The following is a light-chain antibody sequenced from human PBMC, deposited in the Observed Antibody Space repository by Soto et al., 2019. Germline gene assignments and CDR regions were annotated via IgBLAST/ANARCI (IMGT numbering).Light chain of an antibody. Sequence: DIQMTQSPSTLSASVGDRVTITCRASQSISSWLAWYQQKPGKAPKLLIYKASSLESGVPSRFSGSGSWTDFSLSISSLQSDDFAIYYCQQYNSSSTCGQGTKVEIK. CDR3: QQYNSSST. V-gene: IGKV1-5*03. CDR2: KAS. J-gene: IGKJ1*01. CDR1: QSISSW.